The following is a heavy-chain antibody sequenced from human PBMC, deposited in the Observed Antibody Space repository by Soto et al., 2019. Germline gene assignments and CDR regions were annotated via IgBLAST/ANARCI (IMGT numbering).Heavy chain of an antibody. J-gene: IGHJ3*02. CDR2: IYSGGST. CDR3: AIHSSSWSEGAFDI. V-gene: IGHV3-53*04. D-gene: IGHD6-13*01. CDR1: GFTVSSNY. Sequence: PGGSLRLSCAASGFTVSSNYMSWVRQAPGKGLEWVSVIYSGGSTYYADSVKGRFTISRHNSKNTLYLQMNSLRAEDTAAYYCAIHSSSWSEGAFDIWGQGTMVTVSS.